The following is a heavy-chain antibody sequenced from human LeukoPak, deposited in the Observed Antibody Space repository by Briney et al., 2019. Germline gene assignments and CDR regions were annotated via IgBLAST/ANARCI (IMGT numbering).Heavy chain of an antibody. CDR3: ARDRVGATDYFDY. CDR1: GFSFGGYA. Sequence: GRSLRLSCAASGFSFGGYALHWVRQAPGKGLEWVASISWNSGDIVHADSVKGRFTISRDNAKNSLYLQMNSLRAEDTAVYYCARDRVGATDYFDYWGQGTLVTVSS. CDR2: ISWNSGDI. D-gene: IGHD1-26*01. J-gene: IGHJ4*02. V-gene: IGHV3-9*01.